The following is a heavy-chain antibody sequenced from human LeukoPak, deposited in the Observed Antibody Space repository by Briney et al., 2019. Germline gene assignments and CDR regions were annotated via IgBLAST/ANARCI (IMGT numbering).Heavy chain of an antibody. J-gene: IGHJ4*02. Sequence: RWASVKVSCKASGYTFTDYYMHWVRQAPGQGFEWMGRINPNDGDTNYAQKFQGRVTMTRDTSISTAHMEVSRLRSDDTAVYYCARANFLYCSSTTCLFDYWGQGTLVTVSS. CDR3: ARANFLYCSSTTCLFDY. CDR1: GYTFTDYY. CDR2: INPNDGDT. V-gene: IGHV1-2*06. D-gene: IGHD2-2*01.